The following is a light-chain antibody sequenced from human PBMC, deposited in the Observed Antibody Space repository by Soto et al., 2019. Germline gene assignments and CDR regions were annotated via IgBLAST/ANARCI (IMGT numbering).Light chain of an antibody. CDR2: AAS. CDR1: QGINND. Sequence: IRMTQSPSFLSASAGDRVTITCRVSQGINNDLGWYQQKPGKAPKLLIYAASTLETGVPSRFSGSGSGTDFTFTICSLQAEDITTYYCQHFHFLPTFGGGTKVDIK. J-gene: IGKJ4*01. CDR3: QHFHFLPT. V-gene: IGKV1-33*01.